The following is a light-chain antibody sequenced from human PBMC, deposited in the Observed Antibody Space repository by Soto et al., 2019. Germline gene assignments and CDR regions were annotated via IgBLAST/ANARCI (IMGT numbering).Light chain of an antibody. V-gene: IGLV2-8*01. CDR1: SSDVGGYNY. Sequence: QSALTQPPSASGSPGQSVTISCTGTSSDVGGYNYVSWYQQHPGTAPRLMIYEVSKRPSGVPDRFSGSKSGNTASLTVSGLQAEDEADYYCSSSAGSNTFVVFGGGTQLTVL. CDR2: EVS. CDR3: SSSAGSNTFVV. J-gene: IGLJ2*01.